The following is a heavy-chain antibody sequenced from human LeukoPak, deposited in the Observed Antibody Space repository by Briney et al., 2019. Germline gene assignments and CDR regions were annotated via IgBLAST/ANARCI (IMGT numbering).Heavy chain of an antibody. V-gene: IGHV3-30*18. CDR3: AKDAYDNSGYSYLDY. Sequence: GRSLRLSCAASGFTFSSYGMHWVRQAPGKGLEWVAVISYDGSNKYYADSVKGRFTISRDNSKNTLYLQMNSLRAEDTAVYYCAKDAYDNSGYSYLDYWGQGTLVTVSS. D-gene: IGHD3-22*01. CDR2: ISYDGSNK. CDR1: GFTFSSYG. J-gene: IGHJ4*02.